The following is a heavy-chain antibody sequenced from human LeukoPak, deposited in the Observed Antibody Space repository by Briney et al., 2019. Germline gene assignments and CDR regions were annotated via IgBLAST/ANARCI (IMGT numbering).Heavy chain of an antibody. Sequence: GGSLRLSWPASGFTFNPFNMNGVGQAPGRGRDGFSSIPGGGDYIYYADSVKGRFTTSRDNAKNSLSLQLNSLRVEDTAVYYCARGHYDVLAASYKWTPDYWGQGTLVAVSS. D-gene: IGHD3-9*01. V-gene: IGHV3-21*01. J-gene: IGHJ4*02. CDR2: IPGGGDYI. CDR3: ARGHYDVLAASYKWTPDY. CDR1: GFTFNPFN.